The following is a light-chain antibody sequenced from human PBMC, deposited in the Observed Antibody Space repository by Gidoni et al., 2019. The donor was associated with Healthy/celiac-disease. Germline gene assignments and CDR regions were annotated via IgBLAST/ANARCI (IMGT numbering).Light chain of an antibody. CDR3: YSTDSSGNHRV. J-gene: IGLJ3*02. Sequence: SYALTQPPSVSVDPGQTARITCSGDALPKKYADWYHQTSGQAPVRVIYEYSKRPSVIPERFSGSSSGTMSTLTISVAQVVYEADYYCYSTDSSGNHRVFGGGTKLTVL. CDR2: EYS. V-gene: IGLV3-10*01. CDR1: ALPKKY.